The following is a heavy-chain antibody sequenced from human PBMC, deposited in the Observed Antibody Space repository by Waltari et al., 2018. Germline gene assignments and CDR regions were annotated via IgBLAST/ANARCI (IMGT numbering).Heavy chain of an antibody. V-gene: IGHV4-39*07. CDR1: GCSISGSVYY. J-gene: IGHJ4*02. CDR2: IYYDGTA. Sequence: QVQLQESGPGLVKPSETLSLPCSVSGCSISGSVYYWGWIRQPPGKGLEYIGSIYYDGTAFYNPSLKTPVTISVDTSYNQFSLKMKSVTAADTAMYFCVRDRGLRTFFDHWGQGTLVTVSS. D-gene: IGHD4-17*01. CDR3: VRDRGLRTFFDH.